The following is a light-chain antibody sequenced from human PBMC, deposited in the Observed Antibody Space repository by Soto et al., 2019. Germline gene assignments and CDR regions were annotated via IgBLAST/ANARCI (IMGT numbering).Light chain of an antibody. CDR3: QQYNHVPYT. Sequence: DIQMTQSPSSLSASVGDRVTTTCQASQDISNYLNWYQEKPGKAPKLLIYAASNLETGVPSRFSGSGSETDFTLTISSLQPEDTATYYCQQYNHVPYTFGQGTKLEIK. CDR2: AAS. CDR1: QDISNY. J-gene: IGKJ2*01. V-gene: IGKV1-33*01.